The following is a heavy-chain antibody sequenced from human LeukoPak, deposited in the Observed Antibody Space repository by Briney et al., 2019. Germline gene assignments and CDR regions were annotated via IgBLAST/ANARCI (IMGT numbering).Heavy chain of an antibody. J-gene: IGHJ4*02. CDR2: ISGHGDST. Sequence: GGSLRLSCAASGSTFHDYAMHWVRQVPGKGLEWVSLISGHGDSTYYADSVKGRFTISRDSSKNSLYLQMNSLRTEDTALYYCAKDGYGNYDYWGQGTLVTVSS. CDR1: GSTFHDYA. D-gene: IGHD4-11*01. CDR3: AKDGYGNYDY. V-gene: IGHV3-43*02.